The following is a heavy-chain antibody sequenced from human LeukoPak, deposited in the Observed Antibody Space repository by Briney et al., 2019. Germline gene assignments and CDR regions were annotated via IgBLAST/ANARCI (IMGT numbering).Heavy chain of an antibody. V-gene: IGHV4-59*12. Sequence: SETLSLTCSVSGGSISSLYWSWIRQPPGKGLEWIGYIYYTGSTNYNPSLKSRVTISVDTSKNQFSLKLSSVTAADTAVYYCARGQDDSSGYYYAPYWYFDLWGRGTLVTVSS. CDR2: IYYTGST. J-gene: IGHJ2*01. CDR3: ARGQDDSSGYYYAPYWYFDL. D-gene: IGHD3-22*01. CDR1: GGSISSLY.